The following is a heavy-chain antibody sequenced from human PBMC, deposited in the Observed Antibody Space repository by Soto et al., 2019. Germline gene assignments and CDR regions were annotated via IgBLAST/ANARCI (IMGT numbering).Heavy chain of an antibody. V-gene: IGHV3-30-3*01. Sequence: QVQLVESGGGVVQPGRSLRLSCAASGFTFSSYAMHWVRQAPGKGLEWVAVISYDGSNKYYADSVKGRFTISRDNSKNTLYLQMNSLRAEDTDVYYCARDGPIVATVGHDYYYGMDVWGQGTTVTVSS. J-gene: IGHJ6*02. CDR2: ISYDGSNK. CDR1: GFTFSSYA. D-gene: IGHD5-12*01. CDR3: ARDGPIVATVGHDYYYGMDV.